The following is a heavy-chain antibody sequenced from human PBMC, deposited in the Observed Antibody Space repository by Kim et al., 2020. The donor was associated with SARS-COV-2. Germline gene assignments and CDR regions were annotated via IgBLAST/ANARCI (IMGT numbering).Heavy chain of an antibody. J-gene: IGHJ6*02. Sequence: SVKVSCKASGGTFSSYAISWVRQAPGQGLEWMGGIIPIFGTANYAQKFQGRVTITADESTSTAYMELSSLRSEDTAVYYCARGTYYYGSGSYLPRRSYYGMDVWGQGTTVTVSS. V-gene: IGHV1-69*13. CDR2: IIPIFGTA. D-gene: IGHD3-10*01. CDR3: ARGTYYYGSGSYLPRRSYYGMDV. CDR1: GGTFSSYA.